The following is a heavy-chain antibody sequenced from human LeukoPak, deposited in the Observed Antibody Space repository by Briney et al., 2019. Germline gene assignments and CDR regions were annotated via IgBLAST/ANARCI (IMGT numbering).Heavy chain of an antibody. CDR1: GYTFTSYD. CDR3: ARDDLAVAGVDY. V-gene: IGHV1-8*01. D-gene: IGHD6-19*01. Sequence: ASVEVSCKASGYTFTSYDINWVRQATGQGLEWMGWMNPNSGNTGYAQKFQGRVTMTRNTSISTAYMELSSLRSEDTAVYYCARDDLAVAGVDYWGQGTLVTVSS. J-gene: IGHJ4*02. CDR2: MNPNSGNT.